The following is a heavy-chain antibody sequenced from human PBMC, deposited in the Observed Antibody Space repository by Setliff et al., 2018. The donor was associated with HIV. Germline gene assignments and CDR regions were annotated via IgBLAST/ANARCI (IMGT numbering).Heavy chain of an antibody. V-gene: IGHV1-18*01. CDR3: ARDPYIVVVPAASRAYYYYMDV. J-gene: IGHJ6*03. CDR1: GYTFSSYG. CDR2: ISGYNGNT. D-gene: IGHD2-2*01. Sequence: SVKVSCKASGYTFSSYGISWVRQAPGQGLQWVGWISGYNGNTHYAQNVQGRVTMTTDTSTNTAYMDLRSLRSDDTAVYYCARDPYIVVVPAASRAYYYYMDVWGKGTTVTVSS.